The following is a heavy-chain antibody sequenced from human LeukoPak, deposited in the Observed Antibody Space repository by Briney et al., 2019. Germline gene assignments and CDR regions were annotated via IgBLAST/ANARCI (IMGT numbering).Heavy chain of an antibody. J-gene: IGHJ6*03. CDR2: FYYSGST. CDR1: DGSISSTSYY. Sequence: PSETLSLTCIVSDGSISSTSYYWGWIRQPPGKGLEWIGSFYYSGSTYYNPSLKSRVTISVDSSKNQFSLKLSSVTAADTALYYCATLKAAAVYYYYMDVWGKGTTVTVSS. CDR3: ATLKAAAVYYYYMDV. D-gene: IGHD6-13*01. V-gene: IGHV4-39*01.